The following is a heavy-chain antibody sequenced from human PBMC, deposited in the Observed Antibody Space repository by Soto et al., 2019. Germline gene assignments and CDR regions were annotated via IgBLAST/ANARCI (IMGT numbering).Heavy chain of an antibody. CDR2: IYHNGST. CDR1: GGSISSNSW. Sequence: SETLSLTCVVSGGSISSNSWWSWVRQPPGKGLEWIGEIYHNGSTNYKSSLKSRVIIKLDKSKNQFSLKMISVTAADTAVYYCARVSARLTPNFDYWGQGTLVTVSS. D-gene: IGHD6-6*01. J-gene: IGHJ4*02. CDR3: ARVSARLTPNFDY. V-gene: IGHV4-4*02.